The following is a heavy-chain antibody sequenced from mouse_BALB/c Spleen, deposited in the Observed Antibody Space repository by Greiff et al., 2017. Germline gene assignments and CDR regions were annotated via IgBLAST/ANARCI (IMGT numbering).Heavy chain of an antibody. Sequence: QVQLKESGPGLVAPSQSLSITCTVSGFSLTSYGVHWVRQPPGKGLEWLGVIWAGGSTNYNSALMSRLSISKDNSKSQVFLKMNSLQTDDTAMYYCARGTVVPVDWGQGTTLTVSS. V-gene: IGHV2-9*02. CDR1: GFSLTSYG. CDR2: IWAGGST. D-gene: IGHD1-1*01. J-gene: IGHJ2*01. CDR3: ARGTVVPVD.